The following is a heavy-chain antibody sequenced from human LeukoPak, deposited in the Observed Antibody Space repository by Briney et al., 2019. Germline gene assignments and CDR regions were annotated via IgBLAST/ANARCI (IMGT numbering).Heavy chain of an antibody. D-gene: IGHD3-3*01. CDR2: TSGSGGST. CDR1: GFTFSSYA. V-gene: IGHV3-23*01. J-gene: IGHJ4*02. Sequence: GGSLRLSCAASGFTFSSYAMSWVRQAPGKGLEWVSATSGSGGSTYYADSVKGRFTISRDNSKNTLYLQMNSLRAEDTAVYYCAKALNHPVSDYYDFWSGYFTYFDYWGQGTLVTVSS. CDR3: AKALNHPVSDYYDFWSGYFTYFDY.